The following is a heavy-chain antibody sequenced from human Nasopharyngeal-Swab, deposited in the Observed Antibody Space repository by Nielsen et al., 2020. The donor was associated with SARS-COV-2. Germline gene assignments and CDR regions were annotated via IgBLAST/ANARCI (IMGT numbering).Heavy chain of an antibody. CDR2: IKQDGSEK. CDR1: GFTFSSYW. Sequence: GESLKISCAASGFTFSSYWMSWVRQAPGKGLEWVANIKQDGSEKYYVDSVKGRFTISRDNAKNSLYLQMNSLKAKDTAVYYCARDGEEQWLVRYDYWGQGTLVTVSS. D-gene: IGHD6-19*01. J-gene: IGHJ4*02. CDR3: ARDGEEQWLVRYDY. V-gene: IGHV3-7*01.